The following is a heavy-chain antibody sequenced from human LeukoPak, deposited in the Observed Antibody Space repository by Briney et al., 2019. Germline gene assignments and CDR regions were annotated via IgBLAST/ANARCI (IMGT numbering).Heavy chain of an antibody. J-gene: IGHJ5*02. Sequence: ASVTVSCKASGYTFTSYDINWVRQAPGQGLEWMGWMNPNSGNKVYAQKFQGRVTMTRNTSISTAYMELSSLRSEDTAVYYCARGRKRFMLVVVTNNWFDPWGQGTLVTVSS. D-gene: IGHD3-22*01. CDR1: GYTFTSYD. CDR2: MNPNSGNK. V-gene: IGHV1-8*01. CDR3: ARGRKRFMLVVVTNNWFDP.